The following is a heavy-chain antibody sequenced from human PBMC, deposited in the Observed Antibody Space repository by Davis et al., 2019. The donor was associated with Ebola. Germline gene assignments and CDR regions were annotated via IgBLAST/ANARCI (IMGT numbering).Heavy chain of an antibody. J-gene: IGHJ4*02. CDR1: GGSISGYY. CDR3: ARHPALYY. Sequence: SETLSLTCTVSGGSISGYYWGWIRQAPGKGLEWIGSISYSGNTYYNPSLKSRVTLSVDKSKNQFSLKVSSVTDADTAVYFCARHPALYYWGQGTLVTVSS. V-gene: IGHV4-39*01. D-gene: IGHD2-15*01. CDR2: ISYSGNT.